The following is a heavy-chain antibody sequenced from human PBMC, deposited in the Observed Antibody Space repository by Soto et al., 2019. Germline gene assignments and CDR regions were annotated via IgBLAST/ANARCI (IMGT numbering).Heavy chain of an antibody. V-gene: IGHV4-61*01. CDR3: AREGVFGSSSWYGSWFDP. D-gene: IGHD6-13*01. CDR2: IYYSGST. CDR1: GGSVSIGSYY. J-gene: IGHJ5*02. Sequence: PSETLSLTCTVSGGSVSIGSYYWSWIRQPPGKGLEWIGYIYYSGSTNYNPSLKSRVTISVDTSKNQFSLKLSSVTAADTAVYYCAREGVFGSSSWYGSWFDPWGQGTLVTVSS.